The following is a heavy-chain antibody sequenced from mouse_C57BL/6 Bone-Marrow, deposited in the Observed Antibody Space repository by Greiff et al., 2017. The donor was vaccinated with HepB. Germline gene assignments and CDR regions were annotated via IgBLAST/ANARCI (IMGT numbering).Heavy chain of an antibody. CDR1: GYTFTSYW. CDR2: IDPSDSET. J-gene: IGHJ1*01. V-gene: IGHV1-52*01. Sequence: QVQLQQPGAELVRPGSSVKLSCKASGYTFTSYWMHWVKQRPIQGLEWIGNIDPSDSETHYNQKFKDKATLTVDKSSSTAYMQLSSLTSEASAVYYCARAGYPGYFDVWGAGSTGTVSS. D-gene: IGHD3-1*01. CDR3: ARAGYPGYFDV.